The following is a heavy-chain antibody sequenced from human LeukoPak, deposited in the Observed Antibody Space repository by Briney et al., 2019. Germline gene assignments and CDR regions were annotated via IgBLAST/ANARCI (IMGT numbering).Heavy chain of an antibody. D-gene: IGHD5-18*01. CDR1: GFTFSSYG. CDR3: ATPEGYSYGYEDY. CDR2: ISYDGSNK. J-gene: IGHJ4*02. V-gene: IGHV3-30*03. Sequence: GRSLSLSCAASGFTFSSYGLHWVRQAPGKGLEWVADISYDGSNKYYADSVKGRFTISRDNAENTRYLQMNSLRAEDTAVYYCATPEGYSYGYEDYWGQGTLVTVSS.